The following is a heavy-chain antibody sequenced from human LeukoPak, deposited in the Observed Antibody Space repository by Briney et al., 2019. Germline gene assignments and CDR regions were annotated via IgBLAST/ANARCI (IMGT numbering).Heavy chain of an antibody. CDR1: GGSISSYY. V-gene: IGHV4-59*01. J-gene: IGHJ4*02. D-gene: IGHD1-26*01. CDR3: ARSVGATSYFDY. Sequence: PSETLSLTCTVSGGSISSYYWSWIRQPPGKGLEWIGYIYYSGSTNYNPSLKGRVTISVDTSKNQFSLKLSSVTAADTAVYYCARSVGATSYFDYWGQGTLVTVSS. CDR2: IYYSGST.